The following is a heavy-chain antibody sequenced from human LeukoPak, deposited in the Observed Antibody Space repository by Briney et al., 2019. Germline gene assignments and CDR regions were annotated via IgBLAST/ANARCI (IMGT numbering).Heavy chain of an antibody. CDR2: IIPVLSLI. CDR1: EGTLTSYA. J-gene: IGHJ4*02. D-gene: IGHD3-10*01. V-gene: IGHV1-69*04. Sequence: SVKVSCKAPEGTLTSYALSWVRQAPGQGLEWMGRIIPVLSLINYQQKFQDRPTIIADKATSTAYMELTNLTYADTAVYFCARGSGSGNYALGRWGQGTLVTVSS. CDR3: ARGSGSGNYALGR.